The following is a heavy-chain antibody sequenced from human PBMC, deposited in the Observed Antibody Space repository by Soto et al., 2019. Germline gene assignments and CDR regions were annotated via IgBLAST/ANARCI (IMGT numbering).Heavy chain of an antibody. CDR1: GFTFSSYA. D-gene: IGHD4-17*01. J-gene: IGHJ6*03. Sequence: GGSLRLSCAASGFTFSSYAMSWVRQAPGKGLEWVSAISGSGGSTYYADSVKGRFTISRDNSKNTLYLQMNSLRAEDTAVYYCAKNYGDYVGLEGYYYYMDVWGKGTTVTVSS. V-gene: IGHV3-23*01. CDR2: ISGSGGST. CDR3: AKNYGDYVGLEGYYYYMDV.